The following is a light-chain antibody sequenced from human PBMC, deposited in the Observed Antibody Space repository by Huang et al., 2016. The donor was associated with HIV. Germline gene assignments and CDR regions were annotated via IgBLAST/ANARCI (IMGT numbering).Light chain of an antibody. CDR1: QGIDSY. J-gene: IGKJ1*01. CDR3: QQYYTFPWT. Sequence: VTINCRVSQGIDSYLSWYQQKPGKAPELLISAASTLQGGVPSRFNGSGSGTDFTLTISRLQSEDFANYYCQQYYTFPWTFGQGTKVDVK. CDR2: AAS. V-gene: IGKV1D-8*01.